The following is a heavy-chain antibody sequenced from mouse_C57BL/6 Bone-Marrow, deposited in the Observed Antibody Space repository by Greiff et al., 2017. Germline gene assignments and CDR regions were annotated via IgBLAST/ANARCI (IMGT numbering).Heavy chain of an antibody. J-gene: IGHJ1*03. CDR1: GYTFTSYW. CDR3: ARPIYYYGSSYVWYFDV. D-gene: IGHD1-1*01. Sequence: VQLQQPGAELVRPGTSVKLSCKASGYTFTSYWMHWVKQRPGQGLEWIGVIDPSDSYTNYNQKFKGKATLTVDTSSSTAYMQLSSLTSEDSAVYYCARPIYYYGSSYVWYFDVWGTGTTVTVSS. CDR2: IDPSDSYT. V-gene: IGHV1-59*01.